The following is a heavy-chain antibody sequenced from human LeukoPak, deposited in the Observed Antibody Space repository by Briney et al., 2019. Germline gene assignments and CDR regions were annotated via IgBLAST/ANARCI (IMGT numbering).Heavy chain of an antibody. CDR1: GGTFSSYA. D-gene: IGHD6-6*01. Sequence: ASVKVSFKASGGTFSSYAISWVRQAPGQGLEWMGRIIPILGIANYAQKFQGRVTITADKSTSTAYMELSSLRSEDTAVYYCARDLDERYSSSSGYYYYGMDVWGQGTTVTVSS. J-gene: IGHJ6*02. CDR2: IIPILGIA. V-gene: IGHV1-69*04. CDR3: ARDLDERYSSSSGYYYYGMDV.